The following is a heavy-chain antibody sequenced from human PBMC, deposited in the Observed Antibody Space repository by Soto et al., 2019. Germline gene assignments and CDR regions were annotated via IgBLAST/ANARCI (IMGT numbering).Heavy chain of an antibody. CDR2: TRGSGGAT. J-gene: IGHJ5*02. CDR3: ARDVGSSGSSRWFDT. CDR1: GFTFNTYA. V-gene: IGHV3-23*01. D-gene: IGHD3-10*01. Sequence: PGGSLRLSCAASGFTFNTYAVTWVRQAPGKGLEWVSITRGSGGATDYADSVKGRFAISRDNSKNTLYLQVNSLRAEDTATYYCARDVGSSGSSRWFDTWGQGTLVTVSS.